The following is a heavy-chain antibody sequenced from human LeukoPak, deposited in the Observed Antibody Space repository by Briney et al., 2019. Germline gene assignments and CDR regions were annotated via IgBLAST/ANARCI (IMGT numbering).Heavy chain of an antibody. CDR3: TRGRPRS. J-gene: IGHJ5*02. CDR1: GFTFTSYW. CDR2: TNEDGSEK. V-gene: IGHV3-7*03. Sequence: GGSLRLSCTASGFTFTSYWMDWVRQAPGKGLEWVANTNEDGSEKYYVDSVKGRFTISRDNAKNSVYLEMNSLRVDDTAIYYCTRGRPRSWGQGILVTVSS.